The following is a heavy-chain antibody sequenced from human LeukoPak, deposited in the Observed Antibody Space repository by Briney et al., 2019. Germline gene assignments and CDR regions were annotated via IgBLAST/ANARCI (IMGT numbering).Heavy chain of an antibody. Sequence: GGSLRLSCAASGLIFSKNYMSWVRQAPGKGLEWVAVLYGGGATFYSDSVKGRFTISRDTAKNTLFPQMNNLRAEDTAVYYCAREDTTSREFDFWGQGTLVTVSS. CDR3: AREDTTSREFDF. CDR2: LYGGGAT. V-gene: IGHV3-53*01. D-gene: IGHD5-18*01. J-gene: IGHJ4*02. CDR1: GLIFSKNY.